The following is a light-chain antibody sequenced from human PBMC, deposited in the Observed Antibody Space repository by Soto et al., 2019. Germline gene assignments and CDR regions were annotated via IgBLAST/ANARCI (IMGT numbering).Light chain of an antibody. J-gene: IGLJ7*01. CDR2: DVN. V-gene: IGLV2-14*03. CDR3: SSYTGSNHVL. CDR1: SSDVGGQNS. Sequence: QAVLTQPASVSGSPGQSITISCTGTSSDVGGQNSVSWYQQYPGKAPQLIIYDVNTRPSRTSNRFSGSRSGDTASLTISGLLAEDEADYFCSSYTGSNHVLFGGGTQLTVL.